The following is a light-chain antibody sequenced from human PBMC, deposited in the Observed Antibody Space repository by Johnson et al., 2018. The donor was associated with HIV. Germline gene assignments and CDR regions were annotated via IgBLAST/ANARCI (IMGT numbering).Light chain of an antibody. Sequence: QSVLTQPPSVSAAPGQKVTIFCSGSSSNIGNNYVSWYQQVPGTAPKLLIYENNKRPSGIPDRFSGSKSGTSATLGITGLQTGDEADYYCETWVNSWSAGVFGTGTKVTVL. CDR3: ETWVNSWSAGV. CDR1: SSNIGNNY. CDR2: ENN. J-gene: IGLJ1*01. V-gene: IGLV1-51*02.